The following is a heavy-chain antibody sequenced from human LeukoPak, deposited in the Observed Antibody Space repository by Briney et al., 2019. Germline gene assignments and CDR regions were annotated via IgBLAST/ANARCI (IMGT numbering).Heavy chain of an antibody. CDR2: IKQDGSEK. CDR1: GFTFSSYW. V-gene: IGHV3-7*01. Sequence: GGSLRLSCAASGFTFSSYWMSWVRQAPGKGLEWVANIKQDGSEKYYVDSVKGRFTISRDNAKNSLYLQMNSLRAEDTAVYYCARMHYYDSSGYSPSDYWGQGTLVTVSS. J-gene: IGHJ4*02. D-gene: IGHD3-22*01. CDR3: ARMHYYDSSGYSPSDY.